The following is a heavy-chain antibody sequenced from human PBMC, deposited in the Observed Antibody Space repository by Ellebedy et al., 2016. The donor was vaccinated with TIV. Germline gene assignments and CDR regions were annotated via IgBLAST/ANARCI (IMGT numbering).Heavy chain of an antibody. CDR2: IKQGVIEK. J-gene: IGHJ4*02. V-gene: IGHV3-7*03. CDR3: ARLDAIIDVKSLDY. Sequence: GGSLRLSCAASGFTFTNYWMSWVRQAPGKGREWVATIKQGVIEKYYVDSVKGRFTISRENAKNSLYLQMNSLRAEDTAVYYCARLDAIIDVKSLDYWGQGTLVTVSS. CDR1: GFTFTNYW. D-gene: IGHD3-10*01.